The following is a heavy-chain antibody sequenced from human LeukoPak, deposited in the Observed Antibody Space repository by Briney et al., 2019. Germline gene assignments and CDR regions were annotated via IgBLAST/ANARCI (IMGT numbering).Heavy chain of an antibody. D-gene: IGHD3-10*01. CDR1: GGSISSYY. Sequence: PSETLSLTCTVSGGSISSYYWSWIRQPAGKGLEWIGRIYTSGSTNYNPPLKSRVTMSVDTSKNQFSLKLSSVTAADTAVYYCARTPPIGSGSYLVYWGQGTLATVSS. CDR2: IYTSGST. J-gene: IGHJ4*02. CDR3: ARTPPIGSGSYLVY. V-gene: IGHV4-4*07.